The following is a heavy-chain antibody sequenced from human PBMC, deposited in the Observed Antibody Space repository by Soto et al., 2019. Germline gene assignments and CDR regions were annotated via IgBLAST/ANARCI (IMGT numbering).Heavy chain of an antibody. D-gene: IGHD2-8*01. CDR3: ARLRWMYALRSYYYYMDV. CDR1: GFTFSSYW. V-gene: IGHV3-74*01. CDR2: INSDGSST. J-gene: IGHJ6*03. Sequence: GGSLRLSCAASGFTFSSYWMHWVRQAPGKGLVWVSRINSDGSSTSYADSVKGRFTISRDNAKNTLYLQMNSLRAEDTAVYYYARLRWMYALRSYYYYMDVWGKGTTVTVSS.